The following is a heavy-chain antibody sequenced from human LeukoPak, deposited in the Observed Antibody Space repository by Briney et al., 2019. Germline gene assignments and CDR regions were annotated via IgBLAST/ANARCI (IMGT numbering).Heavy chain of an antibody. CDR3: ARGLRYSYVDY. Sequence: SVKASCKASGGTFSSYVIGWVRQAPGQGLEWVGGIIPIFGTTNYPQKLQGRVTMTTDTSTSTAYMELRSLRSDDTAVYYCARGLRYSYVDYWGQGTLVTVSS. CDR2: IIPIFGTT. CDR1: GGTFSSYV. D-gene: IGHD5-18*01. J-gene: IGHJ4*02. V-gene: IGHV1-69*05.